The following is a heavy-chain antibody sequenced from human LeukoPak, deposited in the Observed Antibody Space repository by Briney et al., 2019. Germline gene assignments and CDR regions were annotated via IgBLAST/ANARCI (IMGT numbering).Heavy chain of an antibody. CDR1: GGSISSFY. V-gene: IGHV4-4*07. CDR2: IYSSGST. CDR3: ARQAYDTGYDAFDI. Sequence: PSETLSLTCAVSGGSISSFYWSWIRQPAGKGLEWIGRIYSSGSTNYNPSLKSRVTMSVDTSKNQFSLRLSSVTAADTAVYYCARQAYDTGYDAFDIWGQGTLVTVSS. J-gene: IGHJ3*02. D-gene: IGHD3-22*01.